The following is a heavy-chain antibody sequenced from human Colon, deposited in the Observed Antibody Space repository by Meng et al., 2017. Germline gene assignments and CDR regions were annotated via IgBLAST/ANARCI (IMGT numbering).Heavy chain of an antibody. CDR3: ARDFHSTMTVFDS. V-gene: IGHV4-4*03. D-gene: IGHD3-22*01. J-gene: IGHJ4*02. Sequence: QVQLQEPAPGLVKPPGTLSLTCAVSGGSITNDNWWSWVRQPPGKGLEWIGEIFHAGNTNYNPSLKSRVTMSLDKSKNQFSLTLTSVTAADTAVYYCARDFHSTMTVFDSWGQGTLVTVSS. CDR1: GGSITNDNW. CDR2: IFHAGNT.